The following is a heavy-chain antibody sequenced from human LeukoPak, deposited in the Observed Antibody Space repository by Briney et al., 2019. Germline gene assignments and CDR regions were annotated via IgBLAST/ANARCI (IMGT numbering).Heavy chain of an antibody. CDR1: GFTFSSYA. CDR3: ATPIYDYVWGSYRYKYDY. CDR2: ISGSGGST. J-gene: IGHJ4*02. Sequence: GGSLRLSCAASGFTFSSYAMSWVRQAPGKGREWVSAISGSGGSTYYADSVKGGFTISRDNSKTTLYLQMNSLRAEDTAVYYCATPIYDYVWGSYRYKYDYWGQGTLVAVSS. V-gene: IGHV3-23*01. D-gene: IGHD3-16*02.